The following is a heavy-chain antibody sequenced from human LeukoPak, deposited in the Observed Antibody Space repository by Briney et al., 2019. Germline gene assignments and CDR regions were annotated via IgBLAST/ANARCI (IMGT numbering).Heavy chain of an antibody. CDR2: ISYDGSNK. CDR3: ARGGSITMVRAPGNY. Sequence: QSGGSLRLSCAASGFTFSSYAMHWVRQAPGKGLEWVAVISYDGSNKYYADSVKGRFTISRDNSKNTLYLQMNSLRAEDTAVYYCARGGSITMVRAPGNYWGQGTLVTVSS. V-gene: IGHV3-30*04. D-gene: IGHD3-10*01. CDR1: GFTFSSYA. J-gene: IGHJ4*02.